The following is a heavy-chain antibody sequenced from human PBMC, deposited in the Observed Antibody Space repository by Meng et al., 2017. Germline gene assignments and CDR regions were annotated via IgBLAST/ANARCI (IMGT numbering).Heavy chain of an antibody. CDR1: GFTVSNNY. Sequence: GGSLRLSCAASGFTVSNNYMSWVRQAPGKGLEWVSVIYSGGSTYYADSVKGRFTISRDNSKNTLYLQMNSLRAEDTAVYYCARDGSVGATSGDYWGQGTLVTVSS. J-gene: IGHJ4*02. V-gene: IGHV3-53*01. CDR2: IYSGGST. CDR3: ARDGSVGATSGDY. D-gene: IGHD1-26*01.